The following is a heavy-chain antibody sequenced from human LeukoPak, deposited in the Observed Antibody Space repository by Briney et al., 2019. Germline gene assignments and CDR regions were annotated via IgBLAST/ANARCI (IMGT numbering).Heavy chain of an antibody. CDR1: GFTFSSYW. CDR2: INSDGSST. CDR3: ASGIAAAGVHFDY. D-gene: IGHD6-13*01. V-gene: IGHV3-74*01. J-gene: IGHJ4*02. Sequence: GGSLRLSCAASGFTFSSYWMHWVRQAPGKGLVWVSRINSDGSSTSYADSVKGRFTISRDNAKNTLYLRMNSLRAEDTAVYYCASGIAAAGVHFDYWGQGTLVTVSS.